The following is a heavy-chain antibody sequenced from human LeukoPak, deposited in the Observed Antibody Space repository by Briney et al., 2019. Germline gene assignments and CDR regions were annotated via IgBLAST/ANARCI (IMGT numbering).Heavy chain of an antibody. CDR2: INPNSGGT. J-gene: IGHJ6*03. CDR1: GYTFTGYY. Sequence: SVKVSCKASGYTFTGYYMHWVRQAPGQGLEWMGWINPNSGGTNYAQKFQGRVTMTRDTSISTAYMELSRLRSDDTAVYYCAIDQHSGWPNYYYYMDVWGKGTTVTISS. D-gene: IGHD6-19*01. CDR3: AIDQHSGWPNYYYYMDV. V-gene: IGHV1-2*02.